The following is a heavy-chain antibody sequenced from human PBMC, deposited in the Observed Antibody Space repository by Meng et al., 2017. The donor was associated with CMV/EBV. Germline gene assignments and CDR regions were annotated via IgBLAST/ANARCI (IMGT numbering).Heavy chain of an antibody. Sequence: QVQLVEVAAGGNNAGASVQAYCKAAGYTFTSDGISWVRQAPGQGLEWMGWISAYNGNTNYAQKLQGRVTMTTDTSTSTAYMELRSLRSDDTAVYYCARDRTMVRGVTGYWGQGTLVTVSS. CDR1: GYTFTSDG. CDR3: ARDRTMVRGVTGY. D-gene: IGHD3-10*01. CDR2: ISAYNGNT. J-gene: IGHJ4*02. V-gene: IGHV1-18*01.